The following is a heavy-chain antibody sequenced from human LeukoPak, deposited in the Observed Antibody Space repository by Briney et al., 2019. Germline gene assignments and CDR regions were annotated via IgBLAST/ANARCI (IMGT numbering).Heavy chain of an antibody. J-gene: IGHJ4*02. Sequence: GGSLRLSCAASGFTFSSYGMHWVRQAPGKGLEWVAVISYDGSTQYYADSVKGRFTISRDNSKNTVCLQMNSLGAEDTAVYYCARNSYFGSGSYYDNPWYFDDWGQGTLVTVSS. V-gene: IGHV3-30*03. D-gene: IGHD3-10*01. CDR1: GFTFSSYG. CDR3: ARNSYFGSGSYYDNPWYFDD. CDR2: ISYDGSTQ.